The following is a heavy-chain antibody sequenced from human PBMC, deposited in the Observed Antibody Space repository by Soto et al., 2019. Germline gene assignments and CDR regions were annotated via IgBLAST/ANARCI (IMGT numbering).Heavy chain of an antibody. V-gene: IGHV4-34*01. CDR2: IDQSGTT. J-gene: IGHJ4*02. Sequence: QVQLQQWGAGLLTPSETLFLTCAVYGGSFSGFYWNWIRQPPGKGLEWIGEIDQSGTTTYNPSLKSRVIISADTSKNQFSLKLNSVTAADAAVYYCARRDSTVWGQGTLVTVSS. CDR3: ARRDSTV. D-gene: IGHD2-21*02. CDR1: GGSFSGFY.